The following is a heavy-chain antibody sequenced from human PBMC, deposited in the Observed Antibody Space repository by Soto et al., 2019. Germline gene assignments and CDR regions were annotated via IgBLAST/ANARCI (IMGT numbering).Heavy chain of an antibody. Sequence: VKVSCKASGGTFSSYAISWVRQAPGQGLEWMGGIIPIFGTANYAQKFQGRVTITADESTSTAYMELGSLRSEDTAVYYCARAYNWNYVSYYYDSSGSLGYWGQGTLVTVSS. CDR3: ARAYNWNYVSYYYDSSGSLGY. CDR2: IIPIFGTA. V-gene: IGHV1-69*01. CDR1: GGTFSSYA. D-gene: IGHD3-22*01. J-gene: IGHJ4*02.